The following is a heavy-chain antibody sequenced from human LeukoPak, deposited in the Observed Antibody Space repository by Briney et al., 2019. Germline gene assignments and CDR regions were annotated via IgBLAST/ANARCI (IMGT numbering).Heavy chain of an antibody. CDR2: IYTSGST. Sequence: PSETLSLTCTVSGGSISSGSYYWSWIRQPAGKGLEWIGRIYTSGSTNYNPSLKSRVTISVDTSKNQFSLKLSSVTAADTAVYYCARAGYHGYWYFDLWGRGTLVTVSS. D-gene: IGHD5-18*01. J-gene: IGHJ2*01. CDR3: ARAGYHGYWYFDL. V-gene: IGHV4-61*02. CDR1: GGSISSGSYY.